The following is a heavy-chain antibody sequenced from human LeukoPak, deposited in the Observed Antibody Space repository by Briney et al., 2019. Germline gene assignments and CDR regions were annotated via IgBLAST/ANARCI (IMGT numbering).Heavy chain of an antibody. CDR2: IYSGGNT. J-gene: IGHJ1*01. CDR1: GFTFSSYA. CDR3: ARFNEQQMYFQH. Sequence: SGGSLRLSCAASGFTFSSYAMSWVHQAPGKGLEWVSVIYSGGNTYHADSVKGRFTVSRDNSKNTVYLQMNSLRVEDTAVYYCARFNEQQMYFQHWGQGTLVSVSS. V-gene: IGHV3-53*01. D-gene: IGHD6-13*01.